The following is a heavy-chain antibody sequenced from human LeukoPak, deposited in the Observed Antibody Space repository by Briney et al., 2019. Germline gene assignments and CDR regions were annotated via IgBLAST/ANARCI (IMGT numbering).Heavy chain of an antibody. CDR3: TTIYMGATFDF. Sequence: GGSLRLSCVASGFTFTHAWMNWVRQAPGKGLECVGRIKTDNSGGTSDYAAPVKGRFTISRNDSDNTLYLQKDSLKTEDSGVYYCTTIYMGATFDFWGQGALVAVSS. V-gene: IGHV3-15*01. CDR2: IKTDNSGGTS. D-gene: IGHD1-26*01. CDR1: GFTFTHAW. J-gene: IGHJ4*02.